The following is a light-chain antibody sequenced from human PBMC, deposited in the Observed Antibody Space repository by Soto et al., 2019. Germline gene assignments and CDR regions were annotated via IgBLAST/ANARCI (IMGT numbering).Light chain of an antibody. CDR1: SSDIGGYNY. Sequence: QSVLAQPASVSGSPGQSITISCTGTSSDIGGYNYVSWYQQHPGKAPKVMIYEVTYRPSGVSSRFSGSKSGNTASLTISGLQAEDEADYYCSSYTKSSTRVFGTGTTVTVL. CDR3: SSYTKSSTRV. J-gene: IGLJ1*01. CDR2: EVT. V-gene: IGLV2-14*01.